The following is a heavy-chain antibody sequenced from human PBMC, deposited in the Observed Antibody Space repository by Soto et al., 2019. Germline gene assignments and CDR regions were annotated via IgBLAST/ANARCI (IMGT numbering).Heavy chain of an antibody. CDR1: GGTFSSYA. CDR3: ARTRYYYDSSGYYLEVGDY. Sequence: QVKLVQSGAEVKKPGSSVKVSCKASGGTFSSYAISWVRQAPGQGLEWMGGIIPSFGTANYAQKFQGRVTITADESTSTAYMELSRLRSEDMAVYYCARTRYYYDSSGYYLEVGDYWGQGTLVTVSS. J-gene: IGHJ4*02. D-gene: IGHD3-22*01. CDR2: IIPSFGTA. V-gene: IGHV1-69*12.